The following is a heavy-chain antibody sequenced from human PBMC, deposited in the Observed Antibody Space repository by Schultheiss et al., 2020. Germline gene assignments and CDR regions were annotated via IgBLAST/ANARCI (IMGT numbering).Heavy chain of an antibody. Sequence: SETLSLTCTVSGGSISSGGYYWSWIRQHPGKGLEWIGEINHSGSTNYNPSLKSRVTISVDTSKNQFSLKLSSVTAADTAVYYCARGADIVATIRAPYYFDYWGQGTLVTVSS. D-gene: IGHD5-12*01. CDR1: GGSISSGGYY. CDR2: INHSGST. V-gene: IGHV4-31*03. CDR3: ARGADIVATIRAPYYFDY. J-gene: IGHJ4*02.